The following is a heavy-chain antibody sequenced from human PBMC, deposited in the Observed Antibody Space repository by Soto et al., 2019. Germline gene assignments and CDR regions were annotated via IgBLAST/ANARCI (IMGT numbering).Heavy chain of an antibody. Sequence: EVQLVESGGGMVQPGRSLRLSCVASGFTFDDHAMHWVRRGPGRGLEWVSGISWNSETTGYAGSVRGRFTISRDNAKNSLYLQMNSLRVEDTAFYYCAKDERGVWSVAKGSSYAYYGMDVWGQGTTVIVS. CDR3: AKDERGVWSVAKGSSYAYYGMDV. V-gene: IGHV3-9*01. D-gene: IGHD3-3*01. CDR1: GFTFDDHA. CDR2: ISWNSETT. J-gene: IGHJ6*02.